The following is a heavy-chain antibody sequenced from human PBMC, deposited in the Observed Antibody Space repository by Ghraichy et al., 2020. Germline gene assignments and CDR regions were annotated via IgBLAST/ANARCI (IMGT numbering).Heavy chain of an antibody. CDR2: INHSGST. J-gene: IGHJ4*02. D-gene: IGHD3-3*01. V-gene: IGHV4-34*01. CDR3: ARAYEGITIFGVVITNYFDY. Sequence: SETLSLTCAVYGGSFSGYYWSWIRQPPGKGLEWIGEINHSGSTNYNPSLKSRVTISVDTSKNQFSLKLSSVTAADTAVYYCARAYEGITIFGVVITNYFDYWGQGTLVTVSS. CDR1: GGSFSGYY.